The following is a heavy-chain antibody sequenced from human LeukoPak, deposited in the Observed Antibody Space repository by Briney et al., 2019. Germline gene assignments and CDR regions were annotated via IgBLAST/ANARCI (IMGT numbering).Heavy chain of an antibody. CDR1: TGSIRGDGYY. Sequence: PSETLSLTCTVSTGSIRGDGYYWSRIRQHPGKGLEWLGHINSNGETHYNPSLKSRLTISVDTSKSQFSLELSSATAADTAVYYCARADLAGYQEDFDFWGQGALVTVSS. CDR3: ARADLAGYQEDFDF. J-gene: IGHJ4*02. V-gene: IGHV4-31*03. CDR2: INSNGET. D-gene: IGHD3-9*01.